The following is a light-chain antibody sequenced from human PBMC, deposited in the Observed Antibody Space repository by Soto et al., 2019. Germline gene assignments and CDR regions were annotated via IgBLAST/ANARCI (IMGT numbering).Light chain of an antibody. CDR2: TTS. Sequence: DIQMTQSPSSLSASVGDRVTIPCRASQSVSSYVNWYQHKPGKAPKLLIFTTSSLESGVPSRFSGSGSGTDFTLTISSLHPEDFATYYCQQTSIIPWTFGQGTTVEF. V-gene: IGKV1-39*01. CDR3: QQTSIIPWT. CDR1: QSVSSY. J-gene: IGKJ1*01.